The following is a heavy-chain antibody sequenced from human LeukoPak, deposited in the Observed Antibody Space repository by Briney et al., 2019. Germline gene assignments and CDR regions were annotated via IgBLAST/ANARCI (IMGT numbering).Heavy chain of an antibody. J-gene: IGHJ4*02. CDR2: LKRQTDGGTT. Sequence: PGGSLRLSCKGSGFTFTNACMSWVRLAPGKGLEWVGHLKRQTDGGTTDYAAPVKGRFTISRDDSKNTLYLQLNSLKTEDTAVYYCTTGTWIQLWLADYWGQGTLVTV. CDR1: GFTFTNAC. CDR3: TTGTWIQLWLADY. D-gene: IGHD5-18*01. V-gene: IGHV3-15*01.